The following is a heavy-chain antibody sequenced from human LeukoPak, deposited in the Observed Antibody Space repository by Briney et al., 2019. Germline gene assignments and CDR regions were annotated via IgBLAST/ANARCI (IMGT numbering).Heavy chain of an antibody. CDR1: GGSFSGYY. D-gene: IGHD2-15*01. CDR2: INHSGST. J-gene: IGHJ6*03. V-gene: IGHV4-34*01. CDR3: ARTTEGYCRGGSCYYYYYYMDV. Sequence: SETLSLTCAVHGGSFSGYYWTWIRQPPGKGLEWIGEINHSGSTNYNPSLKSRVTISVDTSKNQFSLKLSSVTAADTAVYYCARTTEGYCRGGSCYYYYYYMDVWGKGTTVTVSS.